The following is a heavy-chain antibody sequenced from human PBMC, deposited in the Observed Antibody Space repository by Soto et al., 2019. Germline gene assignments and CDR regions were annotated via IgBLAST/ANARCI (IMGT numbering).Heavy chain of an antibody. CDR3: ARGRQYYHLWGGNQKDGTHGMDV. V-gene: IGHV4-34*12. CDR1: GGSIGGYT. CDR2: IMHSGGT. D-gene: IGHD3-3*02. J-gene: IGHJ6*02. Sequence: SETLSLPCSVYGGSIGGYTWTWVRQAPGKGLEWSGEIMHSGGTNYNSSLTSRVIISVNTTKNHFALIVYSVTAPDTAVYYWARGRQYYHLWGGNQKDGTHGMDVWGQGTRVTVSS.